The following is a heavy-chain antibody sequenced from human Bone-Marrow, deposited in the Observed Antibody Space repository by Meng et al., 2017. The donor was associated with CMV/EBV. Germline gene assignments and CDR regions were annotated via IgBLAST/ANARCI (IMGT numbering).Heavy chain of an antibody. D-gene: IGHD1-26*01. CDR1: GGSISSYY. V-gene: IGHV4-59*01. J-gene: IGHJ3*02. CDR3: SREGGATYFPSGTFDI. CDR2: IYNSGRT. Sequence: GSLRLSCNVSGGSISSYYWSYIRQPPGKGLEWIGYIYNSGRTNYNPFLKSRVTISVDTYKNQFSRKLTSVTTADPAVYFRSREGGATYFPSGTFDIWGQGTMVTVSS.